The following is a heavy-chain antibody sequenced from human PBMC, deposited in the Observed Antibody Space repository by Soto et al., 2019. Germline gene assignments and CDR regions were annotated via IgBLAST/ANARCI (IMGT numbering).Heavy chain of an antibody. V-gene: IGHV4-4*02. Sequence: ASETLSLTCAVSGGSISSSNWWSWVRQPPGKGLEWIGEIYHSGSTNYNPSLKSRVTISVDKSKNQFSLKLSSVTAADTAVYYCARVPRYGYNYYGMDVWGQGTTVTVSS. CDR2: IYHSGST. D-gene: IGHD6-13*01. CDR1: GGSISSSNW. CDR3: ARVPRYGYNYYGMDV. J-gene: IGHJ6*02.